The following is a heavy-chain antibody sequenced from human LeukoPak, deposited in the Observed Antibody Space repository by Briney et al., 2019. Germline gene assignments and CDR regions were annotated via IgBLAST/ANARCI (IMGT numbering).Heavy chain of an antibody. CDR3: ARGNQGYYDSSGYTL. J-gene: IGHJ4*02. CDR1: GGSISSYY. CDR2: IYYSGST. V-gene: IGHV4-59*01. D-gene: IGHD3-22*01. Sequence: KPSETLSLTCTVSGGSISSYYWSWIRQPPGKGLEWIGYIYYSGSTNYNPSLKSRVTISVDTSKNQFSLKLSSVTAADTAVYYCARGNQGYYDSSGYTLWGQGTLVTVSS.